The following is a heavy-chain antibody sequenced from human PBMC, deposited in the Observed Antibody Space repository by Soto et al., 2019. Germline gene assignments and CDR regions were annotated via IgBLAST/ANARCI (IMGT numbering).Heavy chain of an antibody. D-gene: IGHD5-12*01. J-gene: IGHJ6*03. CDR2: IYYSGST. Sequence: SETLSLTCTVSGGSISSGGYYWSWIRQHPGKGLEWIGYIYYSGSTYYKPYLKRRVTISVDTSKNQFSLKLSSVTAADTAVYYCARETNSNGYSGYDVYYYMDVWGKGTTVTVSS. CDR3: ARETNSNGYSGYDVYYYMDV. CDR1: GGSISSGGYY. V-gene: IGHV4-31*03.